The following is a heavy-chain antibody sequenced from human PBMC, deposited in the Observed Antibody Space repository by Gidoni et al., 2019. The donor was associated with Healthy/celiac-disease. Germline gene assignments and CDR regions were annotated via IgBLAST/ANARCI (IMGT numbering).Heavy chain of an antibody. CDR1: GGSISSGSYY. Sequence: QVQLQESGPGLVKPSQTLSLTCTVPGGSISSGSYYWSWIRQPAGKGLEWIGRIYPSGSTHYNPSLKSRVTISVDTSKNQFSLKLSSVTAADTSVYYCAREAGYSYGYYDAFDIWGQGTMVTVSS. CDR3: AREAGYSYGYYDAFDI. V-gene: IGHV4-61*02. D-gene: IGHD5-18*01. J-gene: IGHJ3*02. CDR2: IYPSGST.